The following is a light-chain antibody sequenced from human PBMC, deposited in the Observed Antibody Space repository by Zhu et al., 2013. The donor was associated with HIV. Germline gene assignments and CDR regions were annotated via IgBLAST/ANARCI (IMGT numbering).Light chain of an antibody. CDR3: HHYGSSLSS. CDR1: QSVSSN. CDR2: GAS. J-gene: IGKJ2*03. V-gene: IGKV3-15*01. Sequence: EIVMTQSPATLSVSPGERATLSCRASQSVSSNLAWYQQKPGQAPRLLIYGASTRATGIPARFSGSGSGTEFTLTISSLQSEDFAMYYCHHYGSSLSSFGQGTKVEIK.